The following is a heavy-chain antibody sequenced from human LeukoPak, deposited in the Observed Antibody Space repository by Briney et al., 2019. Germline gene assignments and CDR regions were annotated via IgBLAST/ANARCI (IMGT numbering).Heavy chain of an antibody. Sequence: GASVRVSCKASGYTFTDYFMQWVRHGPGQGLEWMGWINPDSGGTSYAQKFQGRVTMTRDTSINTVYMELSRLRSDDTAVYYCARDYELGTAGSAYEFFDYWGQGSLVTVSS. D-gene: IGHD6-13*01. CDR3: ARDYELGTAGSAYEFFDY. V-gene: IGHV1-2*02. J-gene: IGHJ4*02. CDR2: INPDSGGT. CDR1: GYTFTDYF.